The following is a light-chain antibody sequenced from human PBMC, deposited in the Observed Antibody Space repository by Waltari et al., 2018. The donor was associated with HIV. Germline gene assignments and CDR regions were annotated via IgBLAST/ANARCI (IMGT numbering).Light chain of an antibody. Sequence: QAVVTQEPSLTVSPGGTVTLTCGSSIGAVTTSHYPYWFHQKPGQAPRTLIYDTSYKHSWTPARFSGSLLGGKAALTRSGAQPEDEADYYCLLYYSGARVFGGGTRLTVL. CDR2: DTS. CDR3: LLYYSGARV. CDR1: IGAVTTSHY. J-gene: IGLJ2*01. V-gene: IGLV7-46*01.